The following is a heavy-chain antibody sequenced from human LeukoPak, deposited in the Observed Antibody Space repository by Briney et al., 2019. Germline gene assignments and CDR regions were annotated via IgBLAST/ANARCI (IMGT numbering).Heavy chain of an antibody. J-gene: IGHJ3*02. CDR3: ARVAVPAALDVFDI. CDR2: ISDYNGNT. Sequence: ASVNVSCKASGYTFTSYGISWVRQAPGQGLEWMGWISDYNGNTNYAHKLQGRVTMTTDTSTSTAYMELRSLRADDTAVYYCARVAVPAALDVFDIWGEGTMVTVSS. V-gene: IGHV1-18*01. D-gene: IGHD2-2*01. CDR1: GYTFTSYG.